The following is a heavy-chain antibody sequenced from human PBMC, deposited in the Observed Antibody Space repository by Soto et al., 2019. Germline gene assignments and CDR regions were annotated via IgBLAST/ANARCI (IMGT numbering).Heavy chain of an antibody. J-gene: IGHJ4*02. D-gene: IGHD2-15*01. CDR2: MSPNSGYT. Sequence: QVQLVQSGAEVKKPGTSVKVSCKASGYTFASLEFNWVRQTTGQGLEWMGWMSPNSGYTDYAQKFQGRVTMTRDTSINTAYMELSSLTSEDSAIYYCARGVDAGYVYWGQGTLVTVSS. CDR1: GYTFASLE. CDR3: ARGVDAGYVY. V-gene: IGHV1-8*01.